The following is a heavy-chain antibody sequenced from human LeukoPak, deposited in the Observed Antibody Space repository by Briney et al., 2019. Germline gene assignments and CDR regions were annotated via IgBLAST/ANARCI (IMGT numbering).Heavy chain of an antibody. CDR3: AKQGADY. V-gene: IGHV5-51*01. Sequence: KPGGSLKISCKGSGPSFSNYWSAWARQLPGKGLEWMGIIYPGDSDTRYSPSFQGQVTFSADKSISTAYLQLSSLKASDTAMYYCAKQGADYWGQGTLVTVSS. J-gene: IGHJ4*02. CDR2: IYPGDSDT. CDR1: GPSFSNYW.